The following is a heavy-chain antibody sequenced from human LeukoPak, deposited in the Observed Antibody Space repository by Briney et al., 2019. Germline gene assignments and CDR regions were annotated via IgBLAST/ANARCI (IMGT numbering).Heavy chain of an antibody. J-gene: IGHJ6*02. V-gene: IGHV4-31*03. Sequence: SETLSLTCTVSGGSISSGGYYWSWIRQHPGKGLEWIGYIYYSGSTYYSPSLKSRVTISVDTSKNQFSLKLSSVTAADTAVYYCARDSSDGSGSKTGMDVWGQGTTVTVSS. CDR1: GGSISSGGYY. D-gene: IGHD3-10*01. CDR3: ARDSSDGSGSKTGMDV. CDR2: IYYSGST.